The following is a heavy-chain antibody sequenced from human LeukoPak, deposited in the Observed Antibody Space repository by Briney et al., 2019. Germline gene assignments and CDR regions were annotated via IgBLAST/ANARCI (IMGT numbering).Heavy chain of an antibody. Sequence: SETLSLTCAVYGGSFSGYYWSWIRQPPGKGLEWIGEINHSGSTNYNPSLKSRVTISVDTSKNQFSLKLSSVTAADTAVYYCARDLYGDWGGGDYWAQGTLVTVSS. D-gene: IGHD4-17*01. CDR2: INHSGST. CDR3: ARDLYGDWGGGDY. V-gene: IGHV4-34*01. J-gene: IGHJ4*02. CDR1: GGSFSGYY.